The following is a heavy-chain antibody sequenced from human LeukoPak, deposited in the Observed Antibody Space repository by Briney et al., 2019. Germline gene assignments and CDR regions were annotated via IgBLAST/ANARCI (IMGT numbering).Heavy chain of an antibody. CDR1: GGSISGHY. CDR2: IYHTGST. D-gene: IGHD3-3*01. CDR3: ARLITTTSRGAPNFDS. V-gene: IGHV4-59*11. Sequence: SETLSLTSAVAGGSISGHYWSWIRQLPGKELEWIGYIYHTGSTNFNPSLKSRVTMSVETSKNQLSLRLSSVTAADTDLYYCARLITTTSRGAPNFDSWGQGTLVTVSS. J-gene: IGHJ4*02.